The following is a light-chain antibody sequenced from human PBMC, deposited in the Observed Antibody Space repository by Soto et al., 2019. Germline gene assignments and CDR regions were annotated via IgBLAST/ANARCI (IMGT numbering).Light chain of an antibody. J-gene: IGKJ1*01. V-gene: IGKV1-5*03. CDR2: KAS. CDR3: QQYNSYPWT. CDR1: QSISSW. Sequence: DIQMTQSPSTLSASVGDRVTITCRASQSISSWLAWYQQKPGKAPKLLIYKASSLESGVPSRFSGSGYGTEFTLTISSLHPDDFATYYCQQYNSYPWTFGQGTKVEI.